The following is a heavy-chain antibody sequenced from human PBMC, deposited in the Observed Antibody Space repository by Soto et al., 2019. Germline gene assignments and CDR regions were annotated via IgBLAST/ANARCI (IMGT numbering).Heavy chain of an antibody. Sequence: EMQLLESGGGLVQPGGSLRLSCAASGFTMSTYSVTWVRQAPGKGLEWVSGISVTPGITFYADSVKGRFTISRDSSNNVVYLQMNSLRAEDTAMYFCSKWSGYGDLWGQGTLVTVSS. J-gene: IGHJ4*02. CDR2: ISVTPGIT. D-gene: IGHD5-12*01. CDR1: GFTMSTYS. V-gene: IGHV3-23*01. CDR3: SKWSGYGDL.